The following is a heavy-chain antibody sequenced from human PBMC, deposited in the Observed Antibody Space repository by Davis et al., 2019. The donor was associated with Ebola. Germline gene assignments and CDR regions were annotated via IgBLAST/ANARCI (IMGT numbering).Heavy chain of an antibody. CDR3: TREDYYDSSGYYDY. Sequence: AASVKVSCKASGYTLTSYGISWVRQAPGQGLEWMGWISAYNGNTNYAQKLQGRVTMTGDTSTSTVYMEVSSLRSEDTAVYYCTREDYYDSSGYYDYWGQGTPVTVSS. D-gene: IGHD3-22*01. V-gene: IGHV1-18*04. CDR1: GYTLTSYG. CDR2: ISAYNGNT. J-gene: IGHJ4*02.